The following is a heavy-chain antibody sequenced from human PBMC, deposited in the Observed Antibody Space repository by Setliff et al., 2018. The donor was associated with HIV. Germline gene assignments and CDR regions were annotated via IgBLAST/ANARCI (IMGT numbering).Heavy chain of an antibody. CDR2: IYYSGST. V-gene: IGHV4-59*01. CDR3: ARGAYYNFWSGYSAGGGSLGP. CDR1: GGSISGYY. J-gene: IGHJ5*02. Sequence: PSETLSLTCSVPGGSISGYYWNWVRQPPGKGLEWMGYIYYSGSTDYNPALKRRVTISLDTSKNQFSLKLSSVTAADTAVYYCARGAYYNFWSGYSAGGGSLGPWGQGTRVTAPQ. D-gene: IGHD3-3*01.